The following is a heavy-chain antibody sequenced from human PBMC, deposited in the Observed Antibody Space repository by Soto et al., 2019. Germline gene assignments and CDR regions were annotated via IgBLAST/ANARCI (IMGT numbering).Heavy chain of an antibody. Sequence: GGSLRLSCAASGFTFSDYYMNWIRQAPGKGLEWVSYISSSGSTIYYADSVKGRFTISRDNAKNSLYLQMNSLRAEDTAVYYCAPSVYYYDSSGPTQFDYWGQGTLVTVSS. D-gene: IGHD3-22*01. CDR2: ISSSGSTI. J-gene: IGHJ4*02. V-gene: IGHV3-11*01. CDR1: GFTFSDYY. CDR3: APSVYYYDSSGPTQFDY.